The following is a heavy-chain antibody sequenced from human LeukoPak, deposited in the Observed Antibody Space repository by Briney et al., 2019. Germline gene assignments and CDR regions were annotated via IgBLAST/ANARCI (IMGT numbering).Heavy chain of an antibody. V-gene: IGHV4-59*01. Sequence: SETLSLTCTVSGGSISSYYWSWIRQPPGKGLEWIGYIYYSGSTNYNPSLKSRVTISVDTSKNRFSLKLSSVTAADTAVYYCARDLHDFWSGYYDAFDIWGQGTMVTVSS. J-gene: IGHJ3*02. CDR1: GGSISSYY. CDR2: IYYSGST. D-gene: IGHD3-3*01. CDR3: ARDLHDFWSGYYDAFDI.